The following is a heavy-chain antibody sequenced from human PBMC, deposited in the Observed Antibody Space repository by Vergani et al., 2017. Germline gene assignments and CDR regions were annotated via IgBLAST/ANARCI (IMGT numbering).Heavy chain of an antibody. CDR1: GGSISSGDYY. V-gene: IGHV4-30-4*01. Sequence: QVQLQESGPGLVKPSQTLYLTCTVSGGSISSGDYYWSWIRQPPGKGLDWIGYIYYSGSTYYNPSLKSRVTISVDTSKNQFSLKLSSVTAADTAVYYCARVRRDDSSGYYYYYGMDVWGQGTTVTVSS. CDR2: IYYSGST. CDR3: ARVRRDDSSGYYYYYGMDV. D-gene: IGHD3-22*01. J-gene: IGHJ6*02.